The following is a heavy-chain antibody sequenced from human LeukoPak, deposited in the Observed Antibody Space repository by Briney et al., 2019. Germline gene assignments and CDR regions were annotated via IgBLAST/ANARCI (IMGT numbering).Heavy chain of an antibody. D-gene: IGHD2-2*01. CDR3: ARDPPYSYCSSTSCYLDY. Sequence: GGSLRLSCAASGFTFTSYGISWVRQAPGQGLEWMGWISAYNGNTNYAQKLQGRVTMTTDTSTSTAYMELRSLRSDDTAVYYCARDPPYSYCSSTSCYLDYWGQGTLVTVSS. J-gene: IGHJ4*02. CDR2: ISAYNGNT. V-gene: IGHV1-18*01. CDR1: GFTFTSYG.